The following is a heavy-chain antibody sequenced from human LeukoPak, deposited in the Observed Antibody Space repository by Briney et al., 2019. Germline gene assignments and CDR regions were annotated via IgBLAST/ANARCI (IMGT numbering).Heavy chain of an antibody. D-gene: IGHD5-24*01. Sequence: SETLSLTCTVSGGSISTYYWSWIRQPAGKGLEWIGRIYTSGSTNYNPSLKSRVTMSVDTSKNQFSLKLSSVTAADTAVYYCARLDAAAGRYLQFFYWGQGTLVTVSS. CDR3: ARLDAAAGRYLQFFY. CDR1: GGSISTYY. V-gene: IGHV4-4*07. CDR2: IYTSGST. J-gene: IGHJ4*02.